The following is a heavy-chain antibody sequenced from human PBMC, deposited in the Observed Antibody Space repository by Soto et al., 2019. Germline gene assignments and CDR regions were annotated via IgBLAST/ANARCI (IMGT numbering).Heavy chain of an antibody. D-gene: IGHD3-22*01. J-gene: IGHJ3*02. CDR1: GFTFGDYA. Sequence: PGGSLRLSCTASGFTFGDYAMSWFRQAPGKGLEWVGFIRSKAYGGTTEYAASVKGRFTISRDDSKSIAYLQMNSLKTEDTAVYYCTRDQGEVIVVAAKTRPDAFDIWGQGTMVTVSS. V-gene: IGHV3-49*03. CDR3: TRDQGEVIVVAAKTRPDAFDI. CDR2: IRSKAYGGTT.